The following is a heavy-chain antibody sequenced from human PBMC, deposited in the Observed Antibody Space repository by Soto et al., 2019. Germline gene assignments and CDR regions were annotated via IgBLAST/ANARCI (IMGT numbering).Heavy chain of an antibody. CDR3: AKGQQPFGP. CDR2: INATGT. Sequence: GGSLRLSCAASGVTFSSFAMTWVRQAPGKGLEWVSLINATGTYYSDSVKGRFTISRDNSMNTLYLQMNSLRAEDTAVYYCAKGQQPFGPWGQGTLVTVSS. J-gene: IGHJ5*02. CDR1: GVTFSSFA. D-gene: IGHD1-1*01. V-gene: IGHV3-23*01.